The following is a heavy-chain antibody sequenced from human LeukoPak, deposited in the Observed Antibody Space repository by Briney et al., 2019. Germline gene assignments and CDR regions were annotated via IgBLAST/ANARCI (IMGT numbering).Heavy chain of an antibody. D-gene: IGHD1-26*01. V-gene: IGHV4-34*01. CDR3: ARGRNGYSGTYFGLDY. J-gene: IGHJ4*02. CDR2: INHSGST. CDR1: GGSFSGYY. Sequence: SETLSLTCGVYGGSFSGYYWSWIRQPPGKALEWIGEINHSGSTNYNPSLKSRVTISVDTSKNQFSLKLSSVTAADTALYYCARGRNGYSGTYFGLDYWGQGTLVTVSS.